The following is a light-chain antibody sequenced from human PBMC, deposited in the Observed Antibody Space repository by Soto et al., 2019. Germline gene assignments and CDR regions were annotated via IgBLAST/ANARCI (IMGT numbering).Light chain of an antibody. CDR1: QSISSW. J-gene: IGKJ1*01. CDR2: KAS. Sequence: DIQMTQSPSTLSASVGDRVTITCRASQSISSWLAWYQQKPGKAPKLLIYKASSLESGVPSRFSGSGSGTEFTLTISSLQPYDFATYFCQHYNSYPWTFGQGTKVEIK. V-gene: IGKV1-5*03. CDR3: QHYNSYPWT.